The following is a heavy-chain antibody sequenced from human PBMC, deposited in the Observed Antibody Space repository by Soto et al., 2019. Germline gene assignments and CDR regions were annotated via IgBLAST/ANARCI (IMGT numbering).Heavy chain of an antibody. D-gene: IGHD2-15*01. CDR1: GFTFRSYA. V-gene: IGHV3-23*01. CDR2: ISGSGTII. J-gene: IGHJ4*02. Sequence: GGSLRLSCAASGFTFRSYAMNWVRQAPGKGLEWVSVISGSGTIIYYADSVKGRFTISRDNSKNTLYLQMNSLRAEDTAVYYCAKDGLGCSGGSCYSPYPFDFWGQGTLVTVSS. CDR3: AKDGLGCSGGSCYSPYPFDF.